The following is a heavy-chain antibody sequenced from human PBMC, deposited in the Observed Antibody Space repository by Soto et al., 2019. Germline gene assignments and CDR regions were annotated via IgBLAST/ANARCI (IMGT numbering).Heavy chain of an antibody. J-gene: IGHJ3*02. CDR2: IYYSGST. V-gene: IGHV4-59*08. CDR3: ARRGYGDYKGAFDI. Sequence: PSKTLSHNCIISSGSIVSYYRMRIPQPPGKGLEWIGYIYYSGSTNYNPSLKSRVTISVDTSKNQFSLKLSSVTAADTAVYYCARRGYGDYKGAFDIWGQGTMVT. D-gene: IGHD4-17*01. CDR1: SGSIVSYY.